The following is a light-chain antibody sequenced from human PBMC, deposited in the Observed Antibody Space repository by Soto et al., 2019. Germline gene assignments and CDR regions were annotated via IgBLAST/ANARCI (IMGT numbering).Light chain of an antibody. V-gene: IGKV3-20*01. CDR2: GTS. CDR1: QSVRSTY. J-gene: IGKJ1*01. Sequence: EIVLTQSPGTLSLSPGERATLSCRASQSVRSTYLALYQQKPGQAPRLLIYGTSSRATGIPDRFSGSGSGTDFTLTINRLEPEDSAVYYCQQYDTSSWTFGQGTKGEIK. CDR3: QQYDTSSWT.